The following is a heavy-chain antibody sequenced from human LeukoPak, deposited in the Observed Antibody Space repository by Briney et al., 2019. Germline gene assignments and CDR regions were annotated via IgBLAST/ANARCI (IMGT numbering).Heavy chain of an antibody. V-gene: IGHV1-18*01. Sequence: ASVKVSCKASGYTFTNYGISWVRQAPGQGLEWVGWISAYNGNRNYAQKLQGRVTMTEDTSTDTAYMELSSLRSEDTAVYYCATSNPIVVVPAATLYYYMDVWGKGTTVTVSS. CDR3: ATSNPIVVVPAATLYYYMDV. J-gene: IGHJ6*03. CDR1: GYTFTNYG. CDR2: ISAYNGNR. D-gene: IGHD2-2*01.